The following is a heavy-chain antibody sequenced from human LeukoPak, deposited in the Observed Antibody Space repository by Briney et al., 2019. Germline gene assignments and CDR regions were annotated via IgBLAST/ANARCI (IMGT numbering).Heavy chain of an antibody. CDR1: GFTFSSYE. Sequence: GGSLRLSCAASGFTFSSYEMNWVRQAPGKGPEWVSYISSSGSTIYYADSVKGRFTISRDNAKNSLYLQMNSLRAEEKVVYYCARELYYGSGSYYHDYWGHGTLVTVSS. D-gene: IGHD3-10*01. J-gene: IGHJ4*01. CDR3: ARELYYGSGSYYHDY. V-gene: IGHV3-48*03. CDR2: ISSSGSTI.